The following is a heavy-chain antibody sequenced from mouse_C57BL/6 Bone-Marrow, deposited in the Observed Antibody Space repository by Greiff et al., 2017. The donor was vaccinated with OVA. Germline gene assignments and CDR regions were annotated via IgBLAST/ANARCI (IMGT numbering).Heavy chain of an antibody. CDR2: ISNLAYSI. D-gene: IGHD2-1*01. Sequence: EVQRVESGGGLVQPGGSLKLSCAASGFTFSDYGMAWVRQAPRKGPEWVAFISNLAYSIYYADTVTGRFTLSRENAKNTLYLEMSSLRSEDTAMYYCARRGNYGLDYWGQGTTLTVSS. CDR3: ARRGNYGLDY. V-gene: IGHV5-15*01. J-gene: IGHJ2*01. CDR1: GFTFSDYG.